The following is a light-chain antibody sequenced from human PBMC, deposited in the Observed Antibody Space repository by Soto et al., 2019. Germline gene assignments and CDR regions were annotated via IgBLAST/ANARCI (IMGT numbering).Light chain of an antibody. CDR1: QSVSSH. V-gene: IGKV3-11*01. Sequence: ENVLTQSPATLSLSPGERATLSCRASQSVSSHLGWYQQKPGQAPRLLIYDASNRATGIPARFSGSGSGTDFSLTISSLEPEDSAVYYCQQRSHWPITFGQGTRLEI. CDR2: DAS. CDR3: QQRSHWPIT. J-gene: IGKJ5*01.